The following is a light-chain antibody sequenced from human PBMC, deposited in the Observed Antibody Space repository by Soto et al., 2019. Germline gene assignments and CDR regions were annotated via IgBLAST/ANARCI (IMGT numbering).Light chain of an antibody. CDR1: ENVRTF. V-gene: IGKV3D-15*01. CDR3: QHYNSWPLP. Sequence: TQSPATLSLYQEERATLSCRASENVRTFVDWYQQKPGQAPRLVIYDIFTRATGVPTRISGSGSGTEFTLTISSLQSEDFAVYYCQHYNSWPLPFGGGT. J-gene: IGKJ4*01. CDR2: DIF.